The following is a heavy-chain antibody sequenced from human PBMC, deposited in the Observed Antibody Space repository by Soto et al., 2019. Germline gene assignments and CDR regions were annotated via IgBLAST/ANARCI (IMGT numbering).Heavy chain of an antibody. J-gene: IGHJ4*02. D-gene: IGHD1-1*01. CDR3: ARGRYGDY. Sequence: QVHLVQSGAEVKKPGASVKVSCKGSGYGFTTYGITWVRQAPGQGLEWMAWISAHNGNTNYAQKLQGRVTVTRDTSTSTAYMELRSLRPDETAVYYCARGRYGDYWGQGPLVTVSS. V-gene: IGHV1-18*01. CDR2: ISAHNGNT. CDR1: GYGFTTYG.